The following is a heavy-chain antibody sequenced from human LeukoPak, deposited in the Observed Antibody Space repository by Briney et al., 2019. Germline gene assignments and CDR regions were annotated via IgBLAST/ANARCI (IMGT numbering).Heavy chain of an antibody. Sequence: ASVKVSCKASGYTFTSYGISWVRQAPGQGLEWMGWISAYNGNTNYAQKFQGRVTITRDTSISTAYMELSRLRSDDTAVYYCARDWYYDILTGYPFDYWGQGTLVTVSS. CDR3: ARDWYYDILTGYPFDY. V-gene: IGHV1-18*01. CDR1: GYTFTSYG. CDR2: ISAYNGNT. D-gene: IGHD3-9*01. J-gene: IGHJ4*02.